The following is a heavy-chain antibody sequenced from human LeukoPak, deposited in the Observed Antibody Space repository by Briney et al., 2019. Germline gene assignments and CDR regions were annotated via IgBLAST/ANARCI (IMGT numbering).Heavy chain of an antibody. CDR2: IYSGGST. J-gene: IGHJ3*02. CDR1: GFTVSSNY. Sequence: PGGYLRLSCAASGFTVSSNYMSWVRQAPGKGLEWVSVIYSGGSTYYADSVKGRFTISRDNSKNTLYLQMNSLRAEDTAVYYCARDLLYQGGAFDIWGQGTMVTVSS. D-gene: IGHD2-8*01. V-gene: IGHV3-53*01. CDR3: ARDLLYQGGAFDI.